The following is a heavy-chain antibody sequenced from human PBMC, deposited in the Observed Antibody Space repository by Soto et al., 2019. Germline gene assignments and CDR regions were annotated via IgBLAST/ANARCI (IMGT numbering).Heavy chain of an antibody. D-gene: IGHD3-3*01. CDR1: GYTFTSYD. Sequence: QVQLVQSGAEVKKPGASVKVSCKASGYTFTSYDINWVRQATGQGLEWMGWMNPNSGNTGYAQKFQGRVTMTRNTSISTAYMELSSLRSEDTAVYYCATSYDFWSGYYGYGSFDYWGQGTLVTVSP. J-gene: IGHJ4*02. CDR3: ATSYDFWSGYYGYGSFDY. V-gene: IGHV1-8*01. CDR2: MNPNSGNT.